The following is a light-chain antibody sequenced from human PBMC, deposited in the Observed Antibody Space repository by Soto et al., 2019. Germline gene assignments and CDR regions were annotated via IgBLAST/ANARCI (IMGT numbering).Light chain of an antibody. CDR2: GAS. Sequence: EIVMTQSPANLSVSPGERATLSCRASQSVSSNLAWYQQKPGQGPRLLIYGASTRATSIPARFSGSGSGTEFTLTINSLQSEDFAVYYCPQYNKWLPYTFGQGTKLEIK. J-gene: IGKJ2*01. CDR1: QSVSSN. V-gene: IGKV3-15*01. CDR3: PQYNKWLPYT.